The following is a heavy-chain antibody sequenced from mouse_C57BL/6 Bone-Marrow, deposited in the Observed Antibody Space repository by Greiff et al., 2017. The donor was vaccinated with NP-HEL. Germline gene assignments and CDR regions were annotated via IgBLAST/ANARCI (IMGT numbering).Heavy chain of an antibody. CDR2: IYPRSGNT. D-gene: IGHD1-1*01. CDR3: ARGVITTVVAIWYFDV. CDR1: GYTFTSYG. Sequence: VQLQQSGAELARPGASVKLSCKASGYTFTSYGISWVKQRTGQGLEWIGEIYPRSGNTYYNEKFKGKATLTADKSSSTAYMELRSLTSEDSAVYFCARGVITTVVAIWYFDVWGTGTTVTVSS. V-gene: IGHV1-81*01. J-gene: IGHJ1*03.